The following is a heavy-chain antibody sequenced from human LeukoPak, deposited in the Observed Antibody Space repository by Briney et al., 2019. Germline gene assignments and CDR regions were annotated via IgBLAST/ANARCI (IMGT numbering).Heavy chain of an antibody. V-gene: IGHV4-59*01. CDR1: GGSISSYY. Sequence: ASETLSLTCTVSGGSISSYYWSWIRQPPGKGLEWIGYIYYSGSTNYNPSLKSRVTISVDTSKNQFSLKLSSVTAADTAVYYCARVATMIVVASWGYFDLWGRGTLVTVSS. CDR2: IYYSGST. CDR3: ARVATMIVVASWGYFDL. J-gene: IGHJ2*01. D-gene: IGHD3-22*01.